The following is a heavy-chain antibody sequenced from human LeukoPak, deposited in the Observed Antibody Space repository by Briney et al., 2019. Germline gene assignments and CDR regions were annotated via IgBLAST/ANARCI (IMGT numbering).Heavy chain of an antibody. CDR2: YRGGTT. D-gene: IGHD5-18*01. Sequence: GGSLRLSCAASGFTLSSTYMSWVRQAPGKGLEWVSVYRGGTTYYADSVEGRLTISRDNSKNTLYLQMNSLRAEDTAVYYCASGTQLWHGGYWGQGTLVTVSS. CDR3: ASGTQLWHGGY. V-gene: IGHV3-66*02. J-gene: IGHJ4*02. CDR1: GFTLSSTY.